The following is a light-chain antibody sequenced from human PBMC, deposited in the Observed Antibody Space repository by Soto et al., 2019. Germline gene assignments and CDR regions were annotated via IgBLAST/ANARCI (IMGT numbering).Light chain of an antibody. CDR2: DAS. CDR3: QQRSNWPPLT. CDR1: QSVSSY. J-gene: IGKJ4*01. Sequence: EIVLTQSPATLSLSPGERATLSCRASQSVSSYLARYQQQPGEAPRLLIYDASNRATGIPARFSGSGSGTDFTLTISSLEPEDFAVYYCQQRSNWPPLTFGGGTKVEIK. V-gene: IGKV3-11*01.